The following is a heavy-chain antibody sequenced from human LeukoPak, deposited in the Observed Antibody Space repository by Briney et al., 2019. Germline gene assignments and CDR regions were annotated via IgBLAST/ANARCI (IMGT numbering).Heavy chain of an antibody. CDR2: ISGSGGST. V-gene: IGHV3-23*01. J-gene: IGHJ4*02. CDR3: AKDSGSGYGETY. D-gene: IGHD5-18*01. Sequence: PGGSLRLSCAASGFTFSSYAMSWVRQAPGKGREWVSAISGSGGSTDYADSVKGRFTISRDNSKNTLYVQMNSRRAEDTAVYYCAKDSGSGYGETYWGQGTLVTVSS. CDR1: GFTFSSYA.